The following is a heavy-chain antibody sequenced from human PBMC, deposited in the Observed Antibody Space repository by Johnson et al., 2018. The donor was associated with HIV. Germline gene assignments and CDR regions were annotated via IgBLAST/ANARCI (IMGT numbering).Heavy chain of an antibody. V-gene: IGHV3-9*01. J-gene: IGHJ3*02. CDR1: GFMFDDYA. D-gene: IGHD3-10*01. Sequence: VQLVESGGDWVQPGRSLRLSCAASGFMFDDYAMHWVRQAPGKGLEWVSGISWNGGNIGYADSVKGRFTISRDNAKNSLYLQMNSLRPEDTALYYCAKDMVVRENGAFDIWGQGTMVTVSS. CDR2: ISWNGGNI. CDR3: AKDMVVRENGAFDI.